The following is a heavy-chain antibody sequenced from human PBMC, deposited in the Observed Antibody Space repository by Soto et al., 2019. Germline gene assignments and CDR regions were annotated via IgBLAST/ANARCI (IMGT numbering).Heavy chain of an antibody. CDR2: IYYSRST. V-gene: IGHV4-39*01. D-gene: IGHD2-8*02. CDR1: GGSVISPNSY. CDR3: ARGSCTGGACEGSVDF. Sequence: QLQLQESGPGLVKPAETLSLTCTVSGGSVISPNSYWGWIRRAPGKELEWLGNIYYSRSTYYIPSLESRLTISADTSKSQMCLRLTSVTAADTAVYYCARGSCTGGACEGSVDFWGRATTVTVSS. J-gene: IGHJ6*02.